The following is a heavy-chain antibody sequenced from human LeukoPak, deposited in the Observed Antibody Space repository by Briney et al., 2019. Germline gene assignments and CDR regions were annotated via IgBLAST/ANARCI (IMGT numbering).Heavy chain of an antibody. V-gene: IGHV4-39*01. CDR3: ARHQSYGSGTYYAPFDN. D-gene: IGHD3-10*01. Sequence: SETLSLTCTVSGGSVSSSSYYWGWIGQPPMKGLEWFGSIYYSGSTEYNLSLKSRVTISVDTSRNQFSLKLSSVTAADTAVYYCARHQSYGSGTYYAPFDNWGQGILVTVSS. J-gene: IGHJ4*02. CDR2: IYYSGST. CDR1: GGSVSSSSYY.